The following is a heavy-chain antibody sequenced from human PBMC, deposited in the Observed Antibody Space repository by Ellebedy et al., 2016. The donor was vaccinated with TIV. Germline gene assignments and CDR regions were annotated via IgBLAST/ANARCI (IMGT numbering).Heavy chain of an antibody. Sequence: GESLKISCVASGFSFRSYWMTWVRQAPGKGLEWVANINQDGSEEYYVDSVKGRFTISRDNAQNSLHLQMNSLRVEDTAVYYCATDGSYGDYLSPAHAFEIWGQGTVVAVSS. CDR2: INQDGSEE. D-gene: IGHD4-17*01. V-gene: IGHV3-7*03. CDR3: ATDGSYGDYLSPAHAFEI. J-gene: IGHJ3*02. CDR1: GFSFRSYW.